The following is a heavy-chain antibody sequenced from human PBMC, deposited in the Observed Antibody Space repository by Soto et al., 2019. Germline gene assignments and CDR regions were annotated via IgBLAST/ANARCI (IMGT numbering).Heavy chain of an antibody. CDR3: ATAEVDY. CDR2: MTSDGSTT. J-gene: IGHJ4*02. V-gene: IGHV3-74*01. CDR1: GFTFGDYW. Sequence: PGGSLRLSCGASGFTFGDYWMHWVRQAPGKGLEWVSRMTSDGSTTDYADSVKGRFTVSRDNAKNTLYLQMNSLRAEDTAVYFCATAEVDYWGPGTLVTVSS.